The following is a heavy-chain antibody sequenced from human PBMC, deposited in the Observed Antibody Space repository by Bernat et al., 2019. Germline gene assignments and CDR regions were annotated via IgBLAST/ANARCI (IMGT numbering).Heavy chain of an antibody. CDR1: GFTFSSYS. D-gene: IGHD3-10*01. J-gene: IGHJ5*02. CDR3: ARAPYYYGSGSFAWFDP. CDR2: INWNGGST. Sequence: EVQLVESGGGLVKPGGSLRLSCAASGFTFSSYSMNWVRQAPGKGLEWVSGINWNGGSTGYADSVKGRFTISRDNAKNSLYLQMNSLRAEDTALYYCARAPYYYGSGSFAWFDPWGQGTLVTVSS. V-gene: IGHV3-20*04.